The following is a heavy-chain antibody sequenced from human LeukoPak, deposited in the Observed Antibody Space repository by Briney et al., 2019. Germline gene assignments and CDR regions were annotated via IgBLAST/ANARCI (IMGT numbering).Heavy chain of an antibody. Sequence: SETLSLTCAVYGGSFSGYYWSWIRQPPGKGLEWIGEINHSGSTNYNPSLKSRVTISVDTSKNQFSLKLSSVTAADTAVYYCASADSSSWYGDAFDIWGQGTMVTVSS. CDR3: ASADSSSWYGDAFDI. CDR2: INHSGST. J-gene: IGHJ3*02. CDR1: GGSFSGYY. D-gene: IGHD6-13*01. V-gene: IGHV4-34*01.